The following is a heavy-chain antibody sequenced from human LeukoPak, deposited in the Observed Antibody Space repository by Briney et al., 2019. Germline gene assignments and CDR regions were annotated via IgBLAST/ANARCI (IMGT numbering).Heavy chain of an antibody. J-gene: IGHJ3*02. CDR2: IYYSGST. V-gene: IGHV4-59*01. CDR1: GGSISSYY. CDR3: ARGGYYDSSGYEDGDAFDI. Sequence: SETLSLTCTVSGGSISSYYWSWIRQPPGKGLEWIGYIYYSGSTNYNPSLKSRVTISVDTSKNQFSLKLSSVTAADTAVYYCARGGYYDSSGYEDGDAFDIWGQGTMVTVSS. D-gene: IGHD3-22*01.